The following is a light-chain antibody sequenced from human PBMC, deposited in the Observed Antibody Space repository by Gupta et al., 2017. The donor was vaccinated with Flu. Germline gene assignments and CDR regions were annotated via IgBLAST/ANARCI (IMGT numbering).Light chain of an antibody. V-gene: IGKV2-30*01. Sequence: QPASISCRSSQSLVYSDGSSYLKWFQQRPGQSPRRLMYDVSNRDSGVRDRFSGSGSGTDFTLKIRKVEAEDGEGCYDMKSTLAPFGQGTKVDIK. CDR3: MKSTLAP. CDR1: QSLVYSDGSSY. J-gene: IGKJ3*01. CDR2: DVS.